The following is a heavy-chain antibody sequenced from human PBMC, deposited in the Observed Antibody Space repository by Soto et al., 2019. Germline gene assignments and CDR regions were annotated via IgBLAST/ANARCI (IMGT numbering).Heavy chain of an antibody. J-gene: IGHJ6*02. CDR1: GGSISSGDYY. Sequence: PSETLSLTCTVSGGSISSGDYYWSWIRQPPGKGLEWIGYIYYSGSTNYNPSLKSRVTISVDTSKNQFSLKLSSVTAADTAVYYCAREAPTVTTAYYYGMDVWGQGTTVTVSS. CDR2: IYYSGST. V-gene: IGHV4-61*08. CDR3: AREAPTVTTAYYYGMDV. D-gene: IGHD4-17*01.